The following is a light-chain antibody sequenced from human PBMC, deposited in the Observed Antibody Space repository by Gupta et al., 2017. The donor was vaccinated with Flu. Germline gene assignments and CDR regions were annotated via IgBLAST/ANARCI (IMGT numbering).Light chain of an antibody. CDR1: SSDFGGYNY. CDR2: AVS. J-gene: IGLJ3*02. CDR3: SSYGGSNNLWV. V-gene: IGLV2-8*01. Sequence: SSDFGGYNYVSWYQHHPGNAPKLIIYAVSERPSGVPARFSGSKSGNTASLTVSGLQAEDEADYFCSSYGGSNNLWVFGGGTKLTVL.